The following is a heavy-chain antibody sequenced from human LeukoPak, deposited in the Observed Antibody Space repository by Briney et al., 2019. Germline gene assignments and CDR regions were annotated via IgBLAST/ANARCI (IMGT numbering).Heavy chain of an antibody. CDR1: GGTLSTSA. CDR2: IIPIFGRT. CDR3: ARNPRYYSDTSGYYPFDY. V-gene: IGHV1-69*05. D-gene: IGHD3-22*01. J-gene: IGHJ4*02. Sequence: GASVKVSCKTSGGTLSTSAINWVRQAPGQGLEWMGGIIPIFGRTNYAQKFQGRVTITTDESTTTAYMELRSLRSEDTAVYYCARNPRYYSDTSGYYPFDYWGQGTLVTVSS.